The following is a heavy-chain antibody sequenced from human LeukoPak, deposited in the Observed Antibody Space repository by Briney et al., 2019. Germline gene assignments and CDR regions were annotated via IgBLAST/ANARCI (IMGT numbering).Heavy chain of an antibody. Sequence: ASVKVSCKAPGYTFTNYGISWVRQAPGQGLEWVGWVSTYNDNTNYAQKFQGRVTMTTDTSTSTAYMELRGLRSDDTAIYYCARDLGYCTNDVCYRNWFDPWGQGTLVTVSS. CDR3: ARDLGYCTNDVCYRNWFDP. V-gene: IGHV1-18*01. CDR2: VSTYNDNT. J-gene: IGHJ5*02. D-gene: IGHD2-8*01. CDR1: GYTFTNYG.